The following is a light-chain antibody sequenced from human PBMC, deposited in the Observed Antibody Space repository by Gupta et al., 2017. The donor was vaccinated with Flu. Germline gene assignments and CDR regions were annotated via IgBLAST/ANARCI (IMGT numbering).Light chain of an antibody. J-gene: IGLJ3*02. CDR1: AVARKY. V-gene: IGLV3-10*01. CDR2: EDI. CDR3: FSPDGSANYWV. Sequence: GKTGRITCSGDAVARKYAYWYQQKAGQVPVLVIYEDIKRPSGIPDRFSGSSSGTMATLTISGAQVEDEADYYCFSPDGSANYWVFGGGTKLTVL.